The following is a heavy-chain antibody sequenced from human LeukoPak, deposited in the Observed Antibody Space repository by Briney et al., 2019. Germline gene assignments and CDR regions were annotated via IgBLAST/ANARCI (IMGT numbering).Heavy chain of an antibody. CDR3: ARHPYDSSGYYDY. D-gene: IGHD3-22*01. J-gene: IGHJ4*02. CDR2: IYYSGST. Sequence: SETLSLTCTVSGGSISSSSYYWGWIRQPPGKGLEWIGSIYYSGSTYYNPSLKSRVTISVDTSKNQFSLKLSPVTAADTAVYYCARHPYDSSGYYDYWGQGTLVTVSS. CDR1: GGSISSSSYY. V-gene: IGHV4-39*01.